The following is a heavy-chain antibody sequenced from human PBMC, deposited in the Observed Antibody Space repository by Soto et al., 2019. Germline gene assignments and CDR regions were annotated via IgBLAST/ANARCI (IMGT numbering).Heavy chain of an antibody. CDR1: GYTFTNHC. D-gene: IGHD2-8*01. CDR3: ARDLYPLAYYFDF. V-gene: IGHV1-18*04. Sequence: GASVKVSCKASGYTFTNHCISWVRQAPGQGLEWLGWISGHNGNTKYAQRLKGRVTMTADTSTSTAYMELRSLRSDDTAVYYCARDLYPLAYYFDFWGQGTLVTVSS. CDR2: ISGHNGNT. J-gene: IGHJ4*02.